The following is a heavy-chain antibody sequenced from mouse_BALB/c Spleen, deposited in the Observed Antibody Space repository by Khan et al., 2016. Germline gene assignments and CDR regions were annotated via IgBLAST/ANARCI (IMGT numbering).Heavy chain of an antibody. CDR1: GYTFTDYY. CDR3: ARSYYGYFAMDY. CDR2: IFPGSGST. D-gene: IGHD1-2*01. V-gene: IGHV1-77*01. Sequence: QVQLQQSGTELPRPGASVKLSCKASGYTFTDYYVNWVKQRTGQGLEWIGEIFPGSGSTYYNEKFKGKATLTADTSSSTAYMQLSSLTSEDSAVYFCARSYYGYFAMDYWGHGTPVTVSS. J-gene: IGHJ4*01.